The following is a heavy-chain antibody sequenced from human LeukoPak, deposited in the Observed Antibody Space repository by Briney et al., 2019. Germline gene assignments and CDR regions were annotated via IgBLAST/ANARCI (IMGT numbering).Heavy chain of an antibody. CDR3: ATGPPAAPDY. D-gene: IGHD2-2*01. CDR2: ISAYNGNT. CDR1: GYTFTSYG. V-gene: IGHV1-18*01. Sequence: GASVKVSCKASGYTFTSYGISWARQAPGQGLEWMGWISAYNGNTNYAQKFQGRITMTEDTSTDTAYMELSSLRSEDTAVYYCATGPPAAPDYWGQGTLVTVSS. J-gene: IGHJ4*02.